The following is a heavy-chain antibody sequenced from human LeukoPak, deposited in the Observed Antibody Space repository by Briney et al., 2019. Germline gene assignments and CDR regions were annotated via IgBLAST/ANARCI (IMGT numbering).Heavy chain of an antibody. V-gene: IGHV3-30*02. CDR2: IRYDGSNK. Sequence: QTGGSLRLSCAASGFTFSSYGMHWVRQAPGKGLEWVAFIRYDGSNKYYADSVKGRFTISRDNSKNTLYLQMNSLRAEDTAVYYCAKGYSYFGRSSYMDVWGKGTTVTVSS. CDR3: AKGYSYFGRSSYMDV. D-gene: IGHD5-18*01. J-gene: IGHJ6*03. CDR1: GFTFSSYG.